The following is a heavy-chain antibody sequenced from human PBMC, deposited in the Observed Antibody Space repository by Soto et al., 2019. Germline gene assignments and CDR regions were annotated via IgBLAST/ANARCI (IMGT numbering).Heavy chain of an antibody. CDR3: ASHTDCSRTSCYWAY. V-gene: IGHV1-69*01. CDR2: IIPIFGTA. Sequence: QVQLVQSGAAVKKPGSSVKVSCKASGGTFSSYAISWVRQAPVQGLEWMGGIIPIFGTANYAQKFQGRVTITADESTSTAYMELSSLRSEETAVYYWASHTDCSRTSCYWAYWGQGTLVTVSS. D-gene: IGHD2-2*01. CDR1: GGTFSSYA. J-gene: IGHJ4*02.